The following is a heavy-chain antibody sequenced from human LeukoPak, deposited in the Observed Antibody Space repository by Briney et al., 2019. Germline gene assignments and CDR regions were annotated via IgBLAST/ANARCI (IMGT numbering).Heavy chain of an antibody. CDR3: ARLNIIGSSPVHHFDY. D-gene: IGHD6-13*01. J-gene: IGHJ4*02. V-gene: IGHV4-59*08. Sequence: PSETLSLTCTVSGGSISGYYWRWIRQPPGKGLEYIAYIYYSGCTDYNPSLKSRVNIPVDTSKNQFSLKLSSVTAADTAVYYCARLNIIGSSPVHHFDYWGQGTLVTVSS. CDR2: IYYSGCT. CDR1: GGSISGYY.